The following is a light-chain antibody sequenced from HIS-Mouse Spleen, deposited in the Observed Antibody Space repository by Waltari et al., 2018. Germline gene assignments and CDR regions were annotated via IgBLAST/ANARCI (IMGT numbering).Light chain of an antibody. CDR3: YSTDSSGNHRV. Sequence: SYELTQPPSVSVSPGQTARITCSGDALPKKFPYWYQQRSGQAPVLVRYEDSKRPPGIPKRFSGSSSGTMATLTISGAQVEDEADYYCYSTDSSGNHRVFGGGTKLTVL. CDR2: EDS. CDR1: ALPKKF. V-gene: IGLV3-10*01. J-gene: IGLJ2*01.